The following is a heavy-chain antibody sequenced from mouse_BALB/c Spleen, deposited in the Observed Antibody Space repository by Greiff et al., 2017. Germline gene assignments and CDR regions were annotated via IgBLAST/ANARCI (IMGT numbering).Heavy chain of an antibody. CDR1: GYSFTSYW. J-gene: IGHJ2*01. CDR3: AREGGFTTVVFDY. CDR2: IDPSDSET. Sequence: QVQLQQSGPQLVRPGASVKISCKASGYSFTSYWMHWVKQRPGQGLEWIGMIDPSDSETRLNQKFKDKATLTVDKSSSTAYMQLSSPTSEDSAVYYCAREGGFTTVVFDYWGQGTTLTVSS. V-gene: IGHV1S127*01. D-gene: IGHD1-1*01.